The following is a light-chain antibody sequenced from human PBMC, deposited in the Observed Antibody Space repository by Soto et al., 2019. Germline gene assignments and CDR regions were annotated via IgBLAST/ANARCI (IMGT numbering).Light chain of an antibody. Sequence: QSALTQPASVSGSPGQSITISCTGTSSNVGNYNIVSWFQQHPGKAPKLMIYEVSLRPSGISDRFSDAKSGNTASLTISGLQADDEADYYCCSYAGSSTYVFGTGTKLTVL. J-gene: IGLJ1*01. CDR3: CSYAGSSTYV. CDR2: EVS. V-gene: IGLV2-23*02. CDR1: SSNVGNYNI.